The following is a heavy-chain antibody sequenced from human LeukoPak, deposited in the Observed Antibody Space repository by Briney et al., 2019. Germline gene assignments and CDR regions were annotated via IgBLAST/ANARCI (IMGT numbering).Heavy chain of an antibody. Sequence: EASVKVSCKASGYTFTSYGISWVRQAPGQGLEWMGIINPSGGSTSYAQKFQGRVTMTRDTSTSTVYMELSSLRSEDTAVYYCGRGDGSSCYIYWGQGTLVTVS. CDR2: INPSGGST. CDR3: GRGDGSSCYIY. J-gene: IGHJ4*02. V-gene: IGHV1-46*01. CDR1: GYTFTSYG. D-gene: IGHD6-13*01.